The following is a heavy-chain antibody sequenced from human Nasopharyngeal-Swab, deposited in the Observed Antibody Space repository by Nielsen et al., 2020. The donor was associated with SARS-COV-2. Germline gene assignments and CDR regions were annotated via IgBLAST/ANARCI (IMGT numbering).Heavy chain of an antibody. Sequence: SETLSLTCAVYGGSFSGYYWSWNRQPPGKGLEWIGEINHSGSTNYNPSLKSRVTISVDTSKNQFSLKLSSVTAADTAVYYCASHRGYRRNSMDVWGQGTTVTVSS. J-gene: IGHJ6*02. CDR3: ASHRGYRRNSMDV. CDR1: GGSFSGYY. V-gene: IGHV4-34*01. D-gene: IGHD5-18*01. CDR2: INHSGST.